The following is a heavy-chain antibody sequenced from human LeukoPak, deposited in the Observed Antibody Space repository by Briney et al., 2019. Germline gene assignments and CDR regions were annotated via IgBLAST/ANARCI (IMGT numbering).Heavy chain of an antibody. Sequence: PGGSLRLSCAASGFTFSSYAISWVRQAPGKGLQWVSTISGSGGSTYYADSVKGRFTISRDNSKNTLYLQMSSLRAEDTAVYYCAKVPYKTYYYDTSGYYEDYWGQGTLVTVSS. CDR1: GFTFSSYA. V-gene: IGHV3-23*01. D-gene: IGHD3-22*01. CDR2: ISGSGGST. J-gene: IGHJ4*02. CDR3: AKVPYKTYYYDTSGYYEDY.